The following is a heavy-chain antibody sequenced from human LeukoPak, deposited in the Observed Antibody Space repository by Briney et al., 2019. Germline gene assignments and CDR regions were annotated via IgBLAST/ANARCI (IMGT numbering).Heavy chain of an antibody. CDR1: GSTFSSYG. Sequence: GGSLRLSCAASGSTFSSYGMHWVRQAPGKGLEWVAVISYDGSNKYYADSVKGRFTISRDNSKNTLYLQMNSLRAEDTAVYYCAKLGGITFGGVIGDYWGQGTLVTVSS. CDR2: ISYDGSNK. CDR3: AKLGGITFGGVIGDY. V-gene: IGHV3-30*18. D-gene: IGHD3-16*02. J-gene: IGHJ4*02.